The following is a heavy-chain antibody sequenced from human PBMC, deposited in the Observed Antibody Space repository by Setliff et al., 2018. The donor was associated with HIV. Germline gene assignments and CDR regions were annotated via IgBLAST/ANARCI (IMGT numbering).Heavy chain of an antibody. D-gene: IGHD6-13*01. J-gene: IGHJ4*02. Sequence: PGGSLRLSCAASGFTFSGYWMHWVRQAPGKGLVWVSRINSDGSSTTYADSVKGRFTISRDNAKNSLDLQMNSLRAEDTAVYYCAAVEVTATGTGLNYWGQGTLVTVSS. CDR2: INSDGSST. V-gene: IGHV3-74*01. CDR1: GFTFSGYW. CDR3: AAVEVTATGTGLNY.